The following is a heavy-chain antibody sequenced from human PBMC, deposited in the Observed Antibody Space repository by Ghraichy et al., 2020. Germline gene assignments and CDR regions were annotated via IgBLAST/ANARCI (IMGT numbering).Heavy chain of an antibody. Sequence: GGSLRLSCAASGFTFSSYSMNWVRQAPGKGLEWVSSISSSSSYIYYADSVKGRFTISRDNAKNSLYLQMNSLRAEDTAVYYCARDRVGATGSYFDYWGQGTLVTVSS. CDR3: ARDRVGATGSYFDY. CDR2: ISSSSSYI. D-gene: IGHD1-26*01. V-gene: IGHV3-21*01. CDR1: GFTFSSYS. J-gene: IGHJ4*02.